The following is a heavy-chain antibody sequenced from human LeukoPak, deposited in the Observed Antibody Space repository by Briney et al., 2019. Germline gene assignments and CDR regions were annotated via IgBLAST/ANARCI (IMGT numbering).Heavy chain of an antibody. CDR2: INHSGST. J-gene: IGHJ5*02. D-gene: IGHD3-3*01. V-gene: IGHV4-34*01. CDR3: ARTSYDFWSGPYNWFDP. Sequence: SETLSLTCAVYGGSFSGYYWSWIRQPPGKGLEWIGEINHSGSTNYNPSLKSRVTISVDTSKNQFSLKLGSVTAADTAVYYCARTSYDFWSGPYNWFDPWGQGTLVTVSS. CDR1: GGSFSGYY.